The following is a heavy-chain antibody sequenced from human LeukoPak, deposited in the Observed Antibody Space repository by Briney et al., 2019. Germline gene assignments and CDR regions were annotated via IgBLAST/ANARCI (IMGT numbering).Heavy chain of an antibody. V-gene: IGHV4-38-2*02. CDR3: ARAPIVAKGEDYFDY. D-gene: IGHD5-12*01. J-gene: IGHJ4*02. CDR2: IYHSGST. CDR1: GYSISSGYY. Sequence: SETLSLTCTVSGYSISSGYYWGWIRQPPGKGLEWIGSIYHSGSTYYNPSLKSRVIISVDTSKNQFSLKLSSVTAADTAVYYCARAPIVAKGEDYFDYWGQGTLVTVSS.